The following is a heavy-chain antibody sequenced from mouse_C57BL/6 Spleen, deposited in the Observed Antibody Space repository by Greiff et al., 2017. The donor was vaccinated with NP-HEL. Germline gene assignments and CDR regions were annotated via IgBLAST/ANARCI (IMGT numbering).Heavy chain of an antibody. CDR2: IYPGSGST. D-gene: IGHD1-1*01. CDR3: ARAVYGSRPYYFDY. V-gene: IGHV1-55*01. CDR1: GYTFTSYW. J-gene: IGHJ2*01. Sequence: QVQLQQPGAELVKPGASVKMSCKASGYTFTSYWITWVKQRPGQGLEWIGDIYPGSGSTNYNEKFKSKATLTVDTSSSTAYMQLSSLTSEDSAVYYCARAVYGSRPYYFDYWGQGTTLTVSS.